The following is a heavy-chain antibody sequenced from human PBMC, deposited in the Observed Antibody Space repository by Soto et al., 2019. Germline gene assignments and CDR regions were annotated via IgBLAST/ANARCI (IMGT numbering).Heavy chain of an antibody. D-gene: IGHD2-2*01. Sequence: QMQLVESGGGVVQPGRSLRLSCAASGFTFRSYGIHWVRQAPGKGLEWVALIWFDGSKKYYVDSVKGRFAVSRDNSKNSLYLQMNSLRVEGTAVYYCARDRLVPYGYGMAVWGEGTTVTVSA. CDR2: IWFDGSKK. J-gene: IGHJ6*04. CDR3: ARDRLVPYGYGMAV. CDR1: GFTFRSYG. V-gene: IGHV3-33*01.